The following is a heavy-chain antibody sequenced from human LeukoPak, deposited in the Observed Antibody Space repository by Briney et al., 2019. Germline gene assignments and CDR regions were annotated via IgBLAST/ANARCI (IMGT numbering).Heavy chain of an antibody. V-gene: IGHV4-30-2*01. J-gene: IGHJ5*02. CDR1: GGSISSGGYY. D-gene: IGHD6-13*01. CDR3: ARVIRIAAADSGDWFDP. Sequence: SETLSLTCTVSGGSISSGGYYWSWIRQPPGKGLEWIGYIYHSGSTYYNPSLKSRVTITVDTSENQFSLKLSSVNAADTAVYYCARVIRIAAADSGDWFDPWGQGTLVTVSS. CDR2: IYHSGST.